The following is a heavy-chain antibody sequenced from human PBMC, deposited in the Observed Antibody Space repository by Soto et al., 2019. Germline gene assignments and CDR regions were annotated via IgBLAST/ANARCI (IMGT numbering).Heavy chain of an antibody. CDR3: ARGRGCSTGCHNFDY. CDR1: GFTFSAFW. V-gene: IGHV3-7*01. CDR2: KKQDGSEK. D-gene: IGHD2-2*01. Sequence: EVQLVESGGGLVQPGGSLSLPCAASGFTFSAFWMSWVRQAPGKGREGVANKKQDGSEKYYVDSVKGRFTISRDNAKNSLYLQMNSLRAEDTAVYYCARGRGCSTGCHNFDYWGQGTLVTVSS. J-gene: IGHJ4*02.